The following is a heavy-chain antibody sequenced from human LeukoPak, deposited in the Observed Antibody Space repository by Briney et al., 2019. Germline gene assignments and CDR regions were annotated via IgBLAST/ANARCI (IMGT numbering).Heavy chain of an antibody. J-gene: IGHJ4*02. CDR1: EFTFSSRA. V-gene: IGHV3-23*01. Sequence: GGSLRLSCTASEFTFSSRAMSWVRQAPGKGLEWVSAINAGGGSTYYAYYADSVKGRLTISRDNSKNTLYLQMNSLRVEDTAIYYCAKDSADYWGQGTLVTVSS. CDR2: INAGGGSTYYA. CDR3: AKDSADY.